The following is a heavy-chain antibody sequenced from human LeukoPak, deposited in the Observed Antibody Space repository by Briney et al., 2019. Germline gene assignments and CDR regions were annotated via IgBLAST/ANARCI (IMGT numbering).Heavy chain of an antibody. CDR3: VKDRPNYFGWNGHYYTRNGDS. J-gene: IGHJ5*01. V-gene: IGHV3-23*01. Sequence: GGSLRLACAVSGFSFDTYAMSWVRQPPGEGLEWVSSITSIIAGTFYAESVKGRFTISRDNSKSTLYLQMNSLRAEDTGLYYCVKDRPNYFGWNGHYYTRNGDSWGQGTLVTVSS. D-gene: IGHD3-10*01. CDR1: GFSFDTYA. CDR2: ITSIIAGT.